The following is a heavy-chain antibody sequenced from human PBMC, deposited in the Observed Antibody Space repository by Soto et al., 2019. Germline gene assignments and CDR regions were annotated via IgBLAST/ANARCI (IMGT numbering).Heavy chain of an antibody. J-gene: IGHJ6*02. CDR2: MNPNSGNT. CDR1: GYRFNRYD. D-gene: IGHD6-13*01. V-gene: IGHV1-8*01. CDR3: ARGRESSWVTYYYYGMDV. Sequence: ASVKVSSQHCGYRFNRYDKNWVRQATGQGLEWMGWMNPNSGNTGYSQKFQGRVIMTTNNSISRAYMELSSLRSEATAVYYCARGRESSWVTYYYYGMDVWGQGTTVTVSS.